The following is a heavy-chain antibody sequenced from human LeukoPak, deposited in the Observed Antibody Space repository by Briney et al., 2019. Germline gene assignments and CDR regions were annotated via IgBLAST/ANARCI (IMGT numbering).Heavy chain of an antibody. CDR2: IYTSGST. J-gene: IGHJ3*02. D-gene: IGHD3-9*01. CDR1: GGSISSYY. CDR3: ARHGYDILTGSI. Sequence: PSETLSLTCTVSGGSISSYYWSWIRQPAGKGLEWIGRIYTSGSTNYNPSLKSRVTISVDTSKNQFSLRLSSVTAADTAVYYCARHGYDILTGSIWGQGTMVTVSS. V-gene: IGHV4-4*07.